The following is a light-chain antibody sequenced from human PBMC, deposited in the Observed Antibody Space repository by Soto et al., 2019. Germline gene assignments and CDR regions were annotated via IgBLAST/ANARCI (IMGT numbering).Light chain of an antibody. CDR1: QSVSSCY. Sequence: EIVLTQSPGALSLSPGERATLSCRARQSVSSCYLAWYQQKPGQAPRLLIYGASSRATGIPDRFSGSGSGTDITLTISRLEPEDFAVYYCQQYGSSPTYTFGQETKLEIK. CDR3: QQYGSSPTYT. CDR2: GAS. J-gene: IGKJ2*01. V-gene: IGKV3-20*01.